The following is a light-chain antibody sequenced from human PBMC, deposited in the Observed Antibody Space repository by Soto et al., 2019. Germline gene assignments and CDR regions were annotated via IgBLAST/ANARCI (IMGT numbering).Light chain of an antibody. Sequence: SVLTQPPSASGTPGQRATISCCGSNSNIGSDIVNCYQLLPGAAPEVLINTTNQRPSGVPERFSGSKSGTSASLAISGLQSEDEANSSCATWDGGLSGPFVFGNGTKVTVL. V-gene: IGLV1-44*01. CDR3: ATWDGGLSGPFV. CDR2: TTN. J-gene: IGLJ1*01. CDR1: NSNIGSDI.